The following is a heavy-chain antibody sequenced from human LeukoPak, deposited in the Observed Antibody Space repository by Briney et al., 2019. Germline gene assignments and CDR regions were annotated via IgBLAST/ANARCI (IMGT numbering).Heavy chain of an antibody. V-gene: IGHV4-59*01. J-gene: IGHJ4*02. CDR3: ARDGGGDWNYDGYYFDY. Sequence: PSETLSLTCGVSGASMRSYYWSWLRQSPGKGLEWIGFIFYTGSPNYNPSLKSRVTISVDTSKNQFSLKLSSVTAADTAVYYCARDGGGDWNYDGYYFDYWGQGTLVTVSS. D-gene: IGHD1-7*01. CDR2: IFYTGSP. CDR1: GASMRSYY.